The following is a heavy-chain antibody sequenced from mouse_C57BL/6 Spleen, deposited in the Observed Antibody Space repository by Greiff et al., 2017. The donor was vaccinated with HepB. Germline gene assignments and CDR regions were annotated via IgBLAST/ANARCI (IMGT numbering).Heavy chain of an antibody. CDR1: GYTFTSYW. D-gene: IGHD1-1*02. V-gene: IGHV1-55*01. J-gene: IGHJ4*01. Sequence: QVQLQQPGAELVKPGASVKMSCKASGYTFTSYWITWVKQRPGQGLEWIGDIYPGSGSTNYNEKFKSKATLTVDTSSSTAYMQLSSLTSEDSAVYYCAIGGGPHAAMDYWGQGTSVTVSS. CDR3: AIGGGPHAAMDY. CDR2: IYPGSGST.